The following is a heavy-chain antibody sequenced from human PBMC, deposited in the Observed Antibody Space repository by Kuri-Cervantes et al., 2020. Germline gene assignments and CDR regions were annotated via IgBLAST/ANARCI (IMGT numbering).Heavy chain of an antibody. V-gene: IGHV4-61*01. CDR3: ARGQRRDGYNLGY. CDR1: GGSVSSGSYY. J-gene: IGHJ4*02. D-gene: IGHD5-24*01. CDR2: IYYKGST. Sequence: SETLSLTCTVSGGSVSSGSYYWSWIRQPPGKGLEWIGYIYYKGSTNYNPSLKSRVTISVDTSKNQFSLKLSSVTAADTAVYSCARGQRRDGYNLGYWGQGTMVTVSS.